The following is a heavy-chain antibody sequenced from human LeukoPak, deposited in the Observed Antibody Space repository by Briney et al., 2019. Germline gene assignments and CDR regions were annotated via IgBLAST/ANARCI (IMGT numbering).Heavy chain of an antibody. CDR2: MNPNSGNT. D-gene: IGHD3-10*01. CDR3: ARVGGSGSYYSTD. V-gene: IGHV1-8*03. CDR1: GYTFTGYY. Sequence: ASVKVSCKASGYTFTGYYMHWVRQAPGQGLEWMGWMNPNSGNTGYAQKFQGRVTITRNTSISTAYMELSSLRSEDTAVYYCARVGGSGSYYSTDWGQGTLVTVSS. J-gene: IGHJ4*02.